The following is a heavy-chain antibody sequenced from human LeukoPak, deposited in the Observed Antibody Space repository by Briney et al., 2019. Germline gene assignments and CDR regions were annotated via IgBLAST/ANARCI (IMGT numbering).Heavy chain of an antibody. Sequence: SETLSLTCSVSGGFNTHYYWSWMRQPPGRGLEWIGYIYHSGSTNYNPSLKSRVTISVDTSKNQFSLKLSSVTAADTAVYYCARLDSIGIAVAGPEDGMDVWGQGTTVTVSS. CDR2: IYHSGST. CDR3: ARLDSIGIAVAGPEDGMDV. V-gene: IGHV4-59*08. CDR1: GGFNTHYY. D-gene: IGHD6-19*01. J-gene: IGHJ6*02.